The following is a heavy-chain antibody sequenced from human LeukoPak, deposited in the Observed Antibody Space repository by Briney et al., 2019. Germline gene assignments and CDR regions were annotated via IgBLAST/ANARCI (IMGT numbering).Heavy chain of an antibody. J-gene: IGHJ4*02. D-gene: IGHD2-15*01. CDR1: GDSISNYY. Sequence: SETLSLTXTVSGDSISNYYWSWIRQSPGKGLEWIGYIYYSGSTNYNPSLKSRVTISVDTSKNQFSLKLSSVTAADTAVYYCARETCSGGSCFQFDFWGQGTLVTVPS. CDR3: ARETCSGGSCFQFDF. CDR2: IYYSGST. V-gene: IGHV4-59*01.